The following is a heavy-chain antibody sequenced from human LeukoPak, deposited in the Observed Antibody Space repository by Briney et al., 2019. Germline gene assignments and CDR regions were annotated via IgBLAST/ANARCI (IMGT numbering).Heavy chain of an antibody. CDR2: INPNSGGT. CDR3: AREVPKYYFDY. CDR1: GYTFTGYY. V-gene: IGHV1-2*02. Sequence: ASVKVSCKASGYTFTGYYMHWVRQAPGQGLEWMGWINPNSGGTSYAQKFQGRVTMTRDTSISTAYMELSRLRSDDTAVYYCAREVPKYYFDYWGQGTLVTVSS. J-gene: IGHJ4*02.